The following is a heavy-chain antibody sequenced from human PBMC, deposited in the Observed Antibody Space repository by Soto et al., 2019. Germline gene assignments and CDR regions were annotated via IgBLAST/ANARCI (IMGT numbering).Heavy chain of an antibody. CDR1: GGTFSSYA. Sequence: QVQLVQSGAEVKKPGSSVKVSCKASGGTFSSYAISWVRQAPGQGLEWMGGIIPIFGTANYAQKFQGRVTITADESTSTAYMELSSLRYEDTAVYYYARVRVSIVLVPASDYGMDVWGQGTTVTVSS. D-gene: IGHD2-2*01. J-gene: IGHJ6*02. CDR2: IIPIFGTA. V-gene: IGHV1-69*12. CDR3: ARVRVSIVLVPASDYGMDV.